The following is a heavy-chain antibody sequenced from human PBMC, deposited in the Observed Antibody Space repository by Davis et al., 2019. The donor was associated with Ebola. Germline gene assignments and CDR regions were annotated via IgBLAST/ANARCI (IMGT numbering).Heavy chain of an antibody. CDR3: ARGSMYEHGTASYAFDI. CDR1: GFSVSINY. V-gene: IGHV3-53*01. D-gene: IGHD2-21*01. Sequence: GESLKISCAVSGFSVSINYMIWVRQAPGKGLEWVSFIHSAGPRSYADSVKGRFTISRDTSKNTVYLQMNTLRAEDTAVYYCARGSMYEHGTASYAFDIWGRGTVVTVSS. J-gene: IGHJ3*02. CDR2: IHSAGPR.